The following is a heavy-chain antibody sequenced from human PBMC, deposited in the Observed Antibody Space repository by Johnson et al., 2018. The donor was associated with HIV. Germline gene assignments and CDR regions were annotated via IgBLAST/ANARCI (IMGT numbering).Heavy chain of an antibody. J-gene: IGHJ3*02. D-gene: IGHD5-18*01. CDR2: LNWTGGRT. V-gene: IGHV3-20*04. CDR1: GFTFDDYG. CDR3: ARADTAMVRGAFDI. Sequence: VRLVESGGGVVRPGGSLRLSCAASGFTFDDYGLRWVRQAPGKGLEWVSGLNWTGGRTGYADSVKGRFTISRDNAKNSLYLQMNSLRAEDTALYYCARADTAMVRGAFDIWGQGTMVTVSS.